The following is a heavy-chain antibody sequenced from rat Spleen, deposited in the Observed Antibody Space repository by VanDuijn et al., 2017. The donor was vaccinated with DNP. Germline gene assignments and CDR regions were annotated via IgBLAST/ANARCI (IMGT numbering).Heavy chain of an antibody. CDR1: GFTFRDFY. J-gene: IGHJ2*01. CDR3: GGPFTG. CDR2: ITNGGSST. D-gene: IGHD4-1*01. V-gene: IGHV5-22*01. Sequence: EVQLVESGGGLVQPGGSLRLSCVASGFTFRDFYMAWVRQAPKKGLEWVASITNGGSSTYYGDSVKGRFTMSRDNAKSTLYLQMNSLRTEDTAIYYCGGPFTGWGQGVMVTVSS.